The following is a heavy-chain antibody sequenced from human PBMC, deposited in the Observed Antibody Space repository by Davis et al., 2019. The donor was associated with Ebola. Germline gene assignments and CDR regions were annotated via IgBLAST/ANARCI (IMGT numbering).Heavy chain of an antibody. CDR2: IIPILGIA. V-gene: IGHV1-69*02. CDR1: GYTFTGYY. D-gene: IGHD2-15*01. J-gene: IGHJ5*02. Sequence: SVKVSCKASGYTFTGYYMHWVRQAPGQGLEWMGRIIPILGIANYAQKFQGRVTITADKSTSTAYMELSSLRSEDTAVYYCARTCSGGSCPSYWFDPWGQGTLVTVSS. CDR3: ARTCSGGSCPSYWFDP.